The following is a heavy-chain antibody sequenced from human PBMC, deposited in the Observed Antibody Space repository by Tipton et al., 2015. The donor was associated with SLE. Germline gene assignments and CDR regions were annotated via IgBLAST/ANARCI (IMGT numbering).Heavy chain of an antibody. CDR2: IYHGGST. CDR3: ARVGGGDYVYVWFDP. CDR1: GGSISSISYY. V-gene: IGHV4-39*07. D-gene: IGHD4-17*01. J-gene: IGHJ5*02. Sequence: TLSLTCTVSGGSISSISYYWGWIRQAPGKGLEWIGSIYHGGSTYYNPSLKSRVTISVDTYKNQFSLKLTSVTAADTAVYYCARVGGGDYVYVWFDPWGQGTLVTVSS.